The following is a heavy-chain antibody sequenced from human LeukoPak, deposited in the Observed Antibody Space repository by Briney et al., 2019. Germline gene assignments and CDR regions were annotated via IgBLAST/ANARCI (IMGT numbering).Heavy chain of an antibody. V-gene: IGHV3-33*01. CDR3: ARGQPPSYYDMDV. CDR2: IWSDGSSK. Sequence: GGSLRLSCAASGSTFSSYGMHWVRQAPGKGLEWVAVIWSDGSSKHYADSVKGRFTISRDNSKNTLYLQMNSLRAEDTALYYCARGQPPSYYDMDVWGQGTTVTVSS. D-gene: IGHD6-13*01. CDR1: GSTFSSYG. J-gene: IGHJ6*02.